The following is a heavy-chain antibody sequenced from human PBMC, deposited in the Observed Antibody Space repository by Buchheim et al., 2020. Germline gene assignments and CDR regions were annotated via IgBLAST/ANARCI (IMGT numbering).Heavy chain of an antibody. J-gene: IGHJ6*02. V-gene: IGHV3-23*01. CDR2: ISGSGGST. D-gene: IGHD3-3*01. CDR1: GFTFSSYA. CDR3: AKALVEEWLLYYGMDV. Sequence: EVQLLESGGDLVQPGGSLRLSCSASGFTFSSYAMSWVRQAPGKGLEWVSAISGSGGSTYYADSVKGRFTISRDNSKNTLYLQMNSLRAEDTAVYYCAKALVEEWLLYYGMDVWGQGTT.